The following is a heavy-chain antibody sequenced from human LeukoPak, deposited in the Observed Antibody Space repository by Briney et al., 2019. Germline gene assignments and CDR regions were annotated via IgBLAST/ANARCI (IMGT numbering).Heavy chain of an antibody. J-gene: IGHJ6*02. CDR2: IRSKAYGGTT. CDR3: ARGPIYLWLYYGMDV. CDR1: GFTFGDHA. V-gene: IGHV3-49*04. D-gene: IGHD5-18*01. Sequence: GGSLRLSCSGSGFTFGDHAMSWVRQAPGKGLEWVGFIRSKAYGGTTECAASVRGRFSISRDDSKNIAYLQMSSLETEDTAVYFCARGPIYLWLYYGMDVWGQGTTVTVSS.